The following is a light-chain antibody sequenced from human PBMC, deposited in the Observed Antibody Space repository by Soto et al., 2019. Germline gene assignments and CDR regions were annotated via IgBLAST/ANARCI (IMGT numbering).Light chain of an antibody. CDR1: SSDVGSYNL. CDR2: EVT. V-gene: IGLV2-23*02. CDR3: YSYAGSSTFV. Sequence: QSALTQPASVSGSPGQSITISCTGTSSDVGSYNLVSWYQQHPGKAPKPMIYEVTKRPSAVSNRFSGSKSGYTASLTISGLQAEDEGDYYCYSYAGSSTFVFGTGTKVTVL. J-gene: IGLJ1*01.